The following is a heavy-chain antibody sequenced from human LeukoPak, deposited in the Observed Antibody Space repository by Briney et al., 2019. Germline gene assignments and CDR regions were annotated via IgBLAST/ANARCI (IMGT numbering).Heavy chain of an antibody. CDR3: ATRPGYCSSTSCYPFDY. CDR2: ISSSGSTM. V-gene: IGHV3-11*04. J-gene: IGHJ4*02. CDR1: GFTFSDYY. Sequence: GGSLRLSCAASGFTFSDYYMSWIRQAPGKGLEWVSYISSSGSTMYYADSVKGRFTISRDNAKNSLYLQMNSLRAEDTAVYYCATRPGYCSSTSCYPFDYWGQGTLVTVSS. D-gene: IGHD2-2*01.